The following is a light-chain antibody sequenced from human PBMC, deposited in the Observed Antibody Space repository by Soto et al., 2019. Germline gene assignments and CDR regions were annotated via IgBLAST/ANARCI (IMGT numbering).Light chain of an antibody. V-gene: IGLV2-23*02. Sequence: QSALTQPASVSGSPGQSITISCTGTSSDVGNYNLVSWYQQHPGKAPKLTIYDVSKRPSGISNRFSGSKSGNTASLTISGLQAEDEADYYCCSYAGSSTVVFGGGTKLTVL. J-gene: IGLJ2*01. CDR1: SSDVGNYNL. CDR2: DVS. CDR3: CSYAGSSTVV.